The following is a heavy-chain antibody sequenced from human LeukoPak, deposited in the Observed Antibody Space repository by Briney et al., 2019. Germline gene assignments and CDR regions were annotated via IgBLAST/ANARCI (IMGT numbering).Heavy chain of an antibody. J-gene: IGHJ3*02. D-gene: IGHD3-9*01. V-gene: IGHV4-34*01. CDR3: ASSYDILTGYYPLNAFDI. CDR2: INHSGST. CDR1: GGSFSGYY. Sequence: SETLSLTCAVYGGSFSGYYWSWIRQPPGKGLEWNGEINHSGSTNYNPSLKSRVTISVDTSKNQFSLKLSSVTAADTAVYYCASSYDILTGYYPLNAFDIWGQGTMVTVSS.